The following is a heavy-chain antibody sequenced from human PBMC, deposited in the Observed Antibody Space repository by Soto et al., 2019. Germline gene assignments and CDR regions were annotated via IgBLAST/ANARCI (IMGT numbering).Heavy chain of an antibody. V-gene: IGHV1-69*13. D-gene: IGHD6-19*01. CDR2: IIPIFGTA. CDR1: GGTFSSYA. CDR3: ARSERLETINWFDP. Sequence: ASVKVSCKASGGTFSSYAISWVRQAPGQGLEWMGGIIPIFGTANYAQKFQGRVTITADESTSTAYMELSSLRSEDTAVYYCARSERLETINWFDPWGRGTLVTVSS. J-gene: IGHJ5*02.